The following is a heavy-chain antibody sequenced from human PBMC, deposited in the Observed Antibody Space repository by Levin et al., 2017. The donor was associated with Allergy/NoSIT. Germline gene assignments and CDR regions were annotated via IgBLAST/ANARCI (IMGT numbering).Heavy chain of an antibody. CDR3: AKTSGWRIKDAFDI. CDR2: ISGSGGST. J-gene: IGHJ3*02. V-gene: IGHV3-23*01. CDR1: GFTFSSYA. D-gene: IGHD6-19*01. Sequence: PGESLKISCAASGFTFSSYAMSWVRQAPGKGLEWVSAISGSGGSTYYADSVKGRFTISRDNSKNTLYLQMNSLRAEDTAVYYCAKTSGWRIKDAFDIWGQGTMVTVSS.